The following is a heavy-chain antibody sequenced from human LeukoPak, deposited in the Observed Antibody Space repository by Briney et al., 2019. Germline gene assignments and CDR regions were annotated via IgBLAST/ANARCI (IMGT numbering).Heavy chain of an antibody. Sequence: GESLKISCKGSGYSFTSYWIGWVRQMPGKGLEWMGIIYPGDSDTRYSPSFQGQVTISADKSISTAYLQWSSLKASDTAVYYCARRGSCSTTSCYEYFDYWGQGTLVTVSS. CDR2: IYPGDSDT. V-gene: IGHV5-51*01. D-gene: IGHD2-2*01. CDR3: ARRGSCSTTSCYEYFDY. J-gene: IGHJ4*02. CDR1: GYSFTSYW.